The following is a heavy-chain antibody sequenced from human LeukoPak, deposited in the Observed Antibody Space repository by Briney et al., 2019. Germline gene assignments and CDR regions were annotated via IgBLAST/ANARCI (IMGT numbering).Heavy chain of an antibody. V-gene: IGHV3-23*01. CDR3: AKQPAVAGPFDY. Sequence: HTGGSLRLSCAASGFTFSSYAMSWVRQAPGKGLEWVSAISGSGGSTYYADSVKGRFTISRDNSKNTLYLQMNSLRAEDTAVYYCAKQPAVAGPFDYWGQGTLVTVSS. D-gene: IGHD6-19*01. CDR2: ISGSGGST. CDR1: GFTFSSYA. J-gene: IGHJ4*02.